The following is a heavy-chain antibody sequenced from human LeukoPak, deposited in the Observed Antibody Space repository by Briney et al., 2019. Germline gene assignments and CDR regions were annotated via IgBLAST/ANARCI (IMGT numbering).Heavy chain of an antibody. V-gene: IGHV3-21*01. CDR2: ISSSSSYI. D-gene: IGHD3-22*01. J-gene: IGHJ4*02. CDR1: GFTFSSYS. CDR3: ARDHHYYDSSD. Sequence: GGSLRLSCAASGFTFSSYSMNWVRQAPGKGLEWVSSISSSSSYIYYAHSVKGRFTISRDNAKNSLYLQMNSLRAEDTAVYYCARDHHYYDSSDWGQGTLVTVSS.